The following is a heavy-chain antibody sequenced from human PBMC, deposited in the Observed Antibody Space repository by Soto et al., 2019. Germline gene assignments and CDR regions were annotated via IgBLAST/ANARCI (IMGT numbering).Heavy chain of an antibody. J-gene: IGHJ4*02. D-gene: IGHD1-1*01. Sequence: QITLKESGPTLVKPTQTLTLTCTVSEFSLSSSGVGVGWIRQPPGKALEWLALIYWDDDKRYSPSLTSRLTITKDTHNKQVVLTMTDMDPVDTGTYYCARSYHATGTTFDYWGQGTLVTVSS. CDR2: IYWDDDK. CDR3: ARSYHATGTTFDY. V-gene: IGHV2-5*02. CDR1: EFSLSSSGVG.